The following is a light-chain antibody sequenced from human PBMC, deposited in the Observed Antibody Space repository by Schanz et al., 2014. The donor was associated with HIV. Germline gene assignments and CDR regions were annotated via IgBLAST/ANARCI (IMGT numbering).Light chain of an antibody. CDR3: QQPASYPLT. CDR2: AAS. Sequence: IQLTQSPSSLSAFVGDRVTITCRASQGISSYLAWYQQKPGKAPKVLIYAASTLQSGVPSRFSGSGSGTYFTLTISSLQPDDFATYYCQQPASYPLTFGGGTKVEIK. CDR1: QGISSY. V-gene: IGKV1-9*01. J-gene: IGKJ4*01.